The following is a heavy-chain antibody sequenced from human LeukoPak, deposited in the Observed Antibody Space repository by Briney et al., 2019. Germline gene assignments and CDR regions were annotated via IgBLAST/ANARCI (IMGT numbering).Heavy chain of an antibody. J-gene: IGHJ4*02. CDR1: GGSISSGDYY. Sequence: PSETLSLTCTVSGGSISSGDYYWSWIRQPPGKGLEWIGYIYYSGSTYYNASLKRRVTISVDTSKNQFSMKLSSVTAADTAVYYCARDAWVASRAGGYVIWGQGTLVTVSS. V-gene: IGHV4-30-4*08. D-gene: IGHD5-12*01. CDR2: IYYSGST. CDR3: ARDAWVASRAGGYVI.